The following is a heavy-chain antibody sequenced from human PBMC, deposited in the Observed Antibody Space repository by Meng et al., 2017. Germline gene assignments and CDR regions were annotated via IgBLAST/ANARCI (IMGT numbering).Heavy chain of an antibody. Sequence: LLVQGGAEVNKPGSSVKASGKASGGTFSSYAISWVRQAPGQGLEWMGGIIPIFGTANYAQKFQGRVTITADESTSTAYMELSSLRSEDTAVYYCARVLRDGYNLGYWGQGTLVTVSS. J-gene: IGHJ4*02. V-gene: IGHV1-69*01. CDR2: IIPIFGTA. D-gene: IGHD5-24*01. CDR1: GGTFSSYA. CDR3: ARVLRDGYNLGY.